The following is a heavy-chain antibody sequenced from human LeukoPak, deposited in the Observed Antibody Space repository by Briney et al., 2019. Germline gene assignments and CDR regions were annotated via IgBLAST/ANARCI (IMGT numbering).Heavy chain of an antibody. CDR3: AKDVGGPLADAFDI. CDR2: ISWDSSSV. J-gene: IGHJ3*02. V-gene: IGHV3-9*03. CDR1: GFTFRDYA. Sequence: GGSLRLSCAASGFTFRDYAMSWVRQAPGKGLEWVSGISWDSSSVAYADSVKGRFTISRDNAKNSLYLQMNSLRAEDMALYYCAKDVGGPLADAFDIWGQGTMVTVSS. D-gene: IGHD2-15*01.